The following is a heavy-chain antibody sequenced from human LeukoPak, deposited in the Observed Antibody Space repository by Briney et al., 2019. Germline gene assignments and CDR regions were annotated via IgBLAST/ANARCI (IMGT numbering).Heavy chain of an antibody. J-gene: IGHJ4*02. D-gene: IGHD2-15*01. Sequence: GGSLRLSCTASGFTFGDYAMSWFRQAPGKGLEWVGFIRSKAYSGTTEYAASVEGRFTISRDDSKNIAYLQMNNLKIEDTAMYYCTRSCPSGGGSCSGFYYFDYWGQGTLVTVSS. V-gene: IGHV3-49*03. CDR3: TRSCPSGGGSCSGFYYFDY. CDR2: IRSKAYSGTT. CDR1: GFTFGDYA.